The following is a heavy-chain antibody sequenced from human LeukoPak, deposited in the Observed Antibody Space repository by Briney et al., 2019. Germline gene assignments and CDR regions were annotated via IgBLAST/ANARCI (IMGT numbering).Heavy chain of an antibody. Sequence: PSETLSLTCTVSGYSISSGYYWGWTRQPPGKGLEWIGSSHQSGATYYNPSLKGRVTISQETSKNQLSLKLSSVTAADTAIYYCAREEMATTKDAFDIWGQGTMVTVSS. CDR1: GYSISSGYY. J-gene: IGHJ3*02. V-gene: IGHV4-38-2*02. D-gene: IGHD5-24*01. CDR3: AREEMATTKDAFDI. CDR2: SHQSGAT.